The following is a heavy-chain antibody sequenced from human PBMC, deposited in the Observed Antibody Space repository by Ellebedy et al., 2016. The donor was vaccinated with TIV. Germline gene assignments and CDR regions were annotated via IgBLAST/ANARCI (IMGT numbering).Heavy chain of an antibody. Sequence: GESLKISXAASGFTFNSFWMSWVRQAPGKGLEWVANIKQDGGEKYYVDPVKGRFTISRDNAQNSLYLQMNSLRAEDTAVYYCARRYFDLWGRGTLVTVSS. CDR1: GFTFNSFW. CDR3: ARRYFDL. J-gene: IGHJ2*01. V-gene: IGHV3-7*01. CDR2: IKQDGGEK.